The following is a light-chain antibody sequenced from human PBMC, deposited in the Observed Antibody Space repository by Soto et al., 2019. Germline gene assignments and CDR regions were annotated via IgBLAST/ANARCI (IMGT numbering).Light chain of an antibody. CDR2: GAS. CDR3: QQYGRSVT. V-gene: IGKV3-20*01. CDR1: QSVSSGF. J-gene: IGKJ4*01. Sequence: EIVLTQSPRTLSLSPGERATLSCRASQSVSSGFLAWYQQKPGQAPRLLIYGASSRATGIPDRFSGSGSGTDFTLTISRLEPEDFAVYYCQQYGRSVTFGGGTKVEIK.